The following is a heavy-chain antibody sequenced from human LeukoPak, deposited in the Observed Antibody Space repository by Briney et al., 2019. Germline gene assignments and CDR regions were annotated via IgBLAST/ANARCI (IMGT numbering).Heavy chain of an antibody. CDR3: ARGIDY. CDR1: GFTVSSYY. CDR2: IYTGGGR. J-gene: IGHJ4*02. Sequence: GGSLRLSCAASGFTVSSYYMNWVRQAPGKELEWVSVIYTGGGRYYADSVRGRFAISRDTSKNMVFLQMNSLRVEDTAVYYCARGIDYWGRGTLVTVSS. V-gene: IGHV3-53*01.